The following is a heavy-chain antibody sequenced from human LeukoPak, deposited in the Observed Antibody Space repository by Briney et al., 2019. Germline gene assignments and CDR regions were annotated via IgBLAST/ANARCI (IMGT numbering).Heavy chain of an antibody. CDR2: TYYRSKWYN. V-gene: IGHV6-1*01. CDR1: GDSVSSKSAA. J-gene: IGHJ6*04. Sequence: SQTLSLTCAISGDSVSSKSAAWIWIRQSPSRGLEWLGRTYYRSKWYNDYAVSVKSRITINPDTSKNQFSLQLNSVTPEDTAVYYCARGLWFGELPPSGMDGWGKGTTVTVPS. D-gene: IGHD3-10*01. CDR3: ARGLWFGELPPSGMDG.